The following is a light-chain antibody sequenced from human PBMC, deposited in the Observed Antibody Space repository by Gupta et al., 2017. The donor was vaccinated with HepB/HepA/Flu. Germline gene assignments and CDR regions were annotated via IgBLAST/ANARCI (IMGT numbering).Light chain of an antibody. CDR1: QSISSW. CDR3: QQYNSYSSAT. CDR2: KAS. J-gene: IGKJ4*01. V-gene: IGKV1-5*03. Sequence: DIQMTQSPSTLSASVGDRVTITCRASQSISSWLAWYQQKPGKAPKLLIYKASSLESGVPSRFSGSGSGTEFTLTISSLQPDDFATYYCQQYNSYSSATFAGGTKVEIK.